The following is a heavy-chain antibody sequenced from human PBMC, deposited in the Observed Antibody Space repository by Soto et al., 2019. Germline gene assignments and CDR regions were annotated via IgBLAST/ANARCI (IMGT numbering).Heavy chain of an antibody. CDR1: SGTINTGSYF. CDR3: TRYCGSNWRVSDAEEV. V-gene: IGHV4-30-4*01. Sequence: VQLQESGPGLVKPSQTLSLTCTVSSGTINTGSYFGSWIRQPPGQGLEWIGYISFSGITNYTPALKSRVSISVDTPKSQFSLNLTPLTGPDTALYYCTRYCGSNWRVSDAEEVWGQGIAVTVSS. CDR2: ISFSGIT. J-gene: IGHJ6*02. D-gene: IGHD2-21*02.